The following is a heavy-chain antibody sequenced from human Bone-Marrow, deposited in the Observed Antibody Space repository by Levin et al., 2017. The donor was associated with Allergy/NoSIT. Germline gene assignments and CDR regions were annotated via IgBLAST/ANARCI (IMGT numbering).Heavy chain of an antibody. CDR2: IHSSGST. D-gene: IGHD6-13*01. V-gene: IGHV4-61*08. CDR1: GGSVTSGDYY. CDR3: ARVSAAGGTRLFDY. J-gene: IGHJ4*02. Sequence: SETLSLTCSVSGGSVTSGDYYWSWIRKPPGKGLEWIGFIHSSGSTNYIPSLKSRVTMSHDTSKNQLSLSLTSVTAADTAIYYCARVSAAGGTRLFDYWGQGTLVTVSS.